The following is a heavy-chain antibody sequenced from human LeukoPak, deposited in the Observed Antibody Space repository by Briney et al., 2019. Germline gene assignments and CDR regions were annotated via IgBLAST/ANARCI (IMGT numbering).Heavy chain of an antibody. Sequence: GGSLSLSCAASGFTFSRYAMSWVRQAPGKGLEWVSAISGSGGSTYYADSVKGRFTISRDNSKNTLYLQMNSLRAEDTAVYYCARDSGSYYNYFDYWGQGTLVTVSS. D-gene: IGHD1-26*01. CDR2: ISGSGGST. CDR3: ARDSGSYYNYFDY. J-gene: IGHJ4*02. CDR1: GFTFSRYA. V-gene: IGHV3-23*01.